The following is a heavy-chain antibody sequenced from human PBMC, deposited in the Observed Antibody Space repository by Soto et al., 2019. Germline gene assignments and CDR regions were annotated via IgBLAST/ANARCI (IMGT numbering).Heavy chain of an antibody. CDR2: IFPGSGGT. D-gene: IGHD3-10*01. Sequence: QVQLVQSGAEVVKPGASVKVSCKASGYTFTTYFLHWVRQAPGQGLEWLGWIFPGSGGTNYAQKFQGRFTMTRETSINTAYMKLGGWPSDDTGGYYWGGGWRRGMDYGGQGALFPSPQ. CDR3: GGGWRRGMDY. V-gene: IGHV1-2*02. CDR1: GYTFTTYF. J-gene: IGHJ4*02.